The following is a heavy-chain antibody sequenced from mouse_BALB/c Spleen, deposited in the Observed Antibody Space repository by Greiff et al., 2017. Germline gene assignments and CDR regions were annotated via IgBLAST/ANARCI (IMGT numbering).Heavy chain of an antibody. CDR1: GYSITSDYA. J-gene: IGHJ2*01. CDR2: ISYSGST. Sequence: EVQGVESGPGLVKPSQSLSLTCTVTGYSITSDYAWNWIRQFPGNTLEWMGYISYSGSTSYNPSLKSRISITRDTSKNQFFLQLNSVTTEDTATYYCARRPLLPYFDYWGQGTTLTVSS. D-gene: IGHD1-1*01. CDR3: ARRPLLPYFDY. V-gene: IGHV3-2*02.